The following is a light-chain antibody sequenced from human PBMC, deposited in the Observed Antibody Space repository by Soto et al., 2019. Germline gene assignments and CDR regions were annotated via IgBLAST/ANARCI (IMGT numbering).Light chain of an antibody. CDR2: EVS. V-gene: IGLV2-14*01. J-gene: IGLJ1*01. CDR1: SSDVGGYNY. Sequence: QSVLAQPASVSGSPGQSITISCTGTSSDVGGYNYVSWYQQHPGKAPKLMIYEVSNRPSGVPNRFSGSKSGNTVSLTISGLQAEDEADYYCSSYTSSSTYVFGTGTKVTVL. CDR3: SSYTSSSTYV.